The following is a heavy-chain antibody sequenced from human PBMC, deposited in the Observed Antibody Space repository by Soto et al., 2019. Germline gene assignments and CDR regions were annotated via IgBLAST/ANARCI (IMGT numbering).Heavy chain of an antibody. CDR2: IYYNGNT. V-gene: IGHV4-30-4*01. CDR1: GGSISSGDYY. Sequence: PSETLSLTCTVSGGSISSGDYYWSWIRHPPGKGLEWIGYIYYNGNTYYSPSLKSRITISLDTSKTQFSLNLNSVTAADTAVYNCARASSTMIQLVYYYAMDVWGQGTTVTVSS. J-gene: IGHJ6*02. CDR3: ARASSTMIQLVYYYAMDV. D-gene: IGHD3-22*01.